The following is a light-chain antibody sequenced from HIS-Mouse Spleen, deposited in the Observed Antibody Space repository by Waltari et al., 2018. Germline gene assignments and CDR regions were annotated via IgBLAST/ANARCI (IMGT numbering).Light chain of an antibody. CDR1: QSLLHSNGYNY. V-gene: IGKV2-28*01. CDR2: LGS. Sequence: DIVMTQSPLSLTVPPGEPASISCRSSQSLLHSNGYNYLDWYLQKPGQSPQLLIYLGSNRASGVPDRFSGSGSGTDFTLKISRVEAEDVGVYYCMQALQTPYTFGQGTKLEIK. J-gene: IGKJ2*01. CDR3: MQALQTPYT.